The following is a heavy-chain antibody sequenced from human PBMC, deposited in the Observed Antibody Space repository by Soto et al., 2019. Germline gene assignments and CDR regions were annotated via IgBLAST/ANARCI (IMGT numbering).Heavy chain of an antibody. CDR2: IFYSGST. V-gene: IGHV4-61*08. Sequence: PEETLSLTCTVSGRSISSVVYYWSWIRQPPGKGLEWIGYIFYSGSTNYNPSLKSRVTISVDTSKNQFSLKLSSVTAADTAVYYCARLYGLDAFDFWGQGTMVTV. J-gene: IGHJ3*01. CDR3: ARLYGLDAFDF. D-gene: IGHD3-16*02. CDR1: GRSISSVVYY.